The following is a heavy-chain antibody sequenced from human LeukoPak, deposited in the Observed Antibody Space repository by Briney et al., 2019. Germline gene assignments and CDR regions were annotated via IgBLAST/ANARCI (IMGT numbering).Heavy chain of an antibody. CDR1: GGSISSYY. CDR3: ANIPQSSGWYEYFQH. CDR2: IYYSGST. D-gene: IGHD6-19*01. V-gene: IGHV4-59*08. J-gene: IGHJ1*01. Sequence: PSETLSLTCTVSGGSISSYYWSWIRQPPGKGLEWIGYIYYSGSTNYNPSLKSRVTISVDTSKNQFSLKLSSVTAADTAVYYCANIPQSSGWYEYFQHWGQGTLVTVSS.